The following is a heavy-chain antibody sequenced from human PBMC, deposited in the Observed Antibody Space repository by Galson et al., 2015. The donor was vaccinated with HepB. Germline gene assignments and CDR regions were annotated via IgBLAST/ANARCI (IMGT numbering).Heavy chain of an antibody. V-gene: IGHV3-33*01. Sequence: SLRLSCAASGFTFSSYGMHWVRQAPGKGLEWVAVIWYDGSNRYYADSVKGRFTISRDNSKNTLYLQMNSLRAEDTAVYYCARDEASNYYYYGMDVWGQGTTVTVSS. CDR2: IWYDGSNR. J-gene: IGHJ6*02. CDR3: ARDEASNYYYYGMDV. D-gene: IGHD5/OR15-5a*01. CDR1: GFTFSSYG.